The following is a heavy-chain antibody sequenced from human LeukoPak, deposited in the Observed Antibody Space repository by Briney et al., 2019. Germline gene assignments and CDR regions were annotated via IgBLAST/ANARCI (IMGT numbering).Heavy chain of an antibody. J-gene: IGHJ5*02. CDR3: ARDLGGYSSSWYVGGVWFDP. CDR2: IYYSGST. Sequence: SETLSLICTVSGGSISSYYWSWIRQPPGKGLEWIGYIYYSGSTNYNPSLKSRVTISVDTSKNQFSLKLSSVTAADTAVYYCARDLGGYSSSWYVGGVWFDPWGQGTLVTVSS. CDR1: GGSISSYY. D-gene: IGHD6-13*01. V-gene: IGHV4-59*01.